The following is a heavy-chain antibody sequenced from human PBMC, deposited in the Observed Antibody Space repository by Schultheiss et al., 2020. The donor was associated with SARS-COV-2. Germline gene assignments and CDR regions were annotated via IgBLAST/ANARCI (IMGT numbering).Heavy chain of an antibody. V-gene: IGHV4-61*08. CDR1: GYSISSGGYY. Sequence: SETLSLTCAVSGYSISSGGYYWSWIRQHPGKGLEWIGYIYYSGSTNYNPSLKSRVTISVDTSKNQFSLKLSSVTAADTAVYYCAREVIHYYDSSGEQRDYWGQGTLVTVSS. D-gene: IGHD3-22*01. CDR3: AREVIHYYDSSGEQRDY. J-gene: IGHJ4*02. CDR2: IYYSGST.